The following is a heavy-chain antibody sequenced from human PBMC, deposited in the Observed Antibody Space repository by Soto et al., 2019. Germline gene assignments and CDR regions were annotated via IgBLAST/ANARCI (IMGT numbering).Heavy chain of an antibody. CDR3: ARSQGGSSSLDIYYYYFYGMDG. D-gene: IGHD1-26*01. CDR2: VIPIFGTP. Sequence: QVQLVQSGAEVKKPGSSVKVSCKAPGGTFSTYAISWVRQAPGQGLEWMGGVIPIFGTPKYAQKFQGRVTITADESPSTGYMELRSLRSEETAVYYCARSQGGSSSLDIYYYYFYGMDGWGQGTTVTVSS. V-gene: IGHV1-69*01. CDR1: GGTFSTYA. J-gene: IGHJ6*02.